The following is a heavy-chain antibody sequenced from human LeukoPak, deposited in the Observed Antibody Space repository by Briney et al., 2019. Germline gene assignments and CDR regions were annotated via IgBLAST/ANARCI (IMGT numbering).Heavy chain of an antibody. V-gene: IGHV3-9*01. CDR1: GFTFDDYA. CDR3: AKGGYNWNDAIFDY. D-gene: IGHD1-1*01. J-gene: IGHJ4*02. CDR2: ISWNSGSI. Sequence: GGSLRLSCAASGFTFDDYAMHWVRQAPGKGLEWVSGISWNSGSIGYADSVKGRFTISRDNAKNSLYLQMNSLGAEDTALYYCAKGGYNWNDAIFDYWGQGTLVTVSS.